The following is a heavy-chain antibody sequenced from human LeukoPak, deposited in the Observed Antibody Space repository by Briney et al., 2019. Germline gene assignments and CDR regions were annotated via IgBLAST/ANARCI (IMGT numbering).Heavy chain of an antibody. J-gene: IGHJ4*02. V-gene: IGHV3-7*01. D-gene: IGHD6-13*01. Sequence: GGSLRLSCAASGFTFSSYWTSWVRQAPGKGLEWVANIKQDGSEKYYVDSVKGRFTISRDNAKNSLYLHMNSLRAEDTAVYYCASRSSVPGTGPGWGQGTLVTVSS. CDR1: GFTFSSYW. CDR2: IKQDGSEK. CDR3: ASRSSVPGTGPG.